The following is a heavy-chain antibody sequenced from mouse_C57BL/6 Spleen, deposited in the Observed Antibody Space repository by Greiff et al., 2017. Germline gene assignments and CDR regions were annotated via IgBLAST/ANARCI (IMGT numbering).Heavy chain of an antibody. CDR3: ARGDYAMDY. V-gene: IGHV3-6*01. CDR1: GYSITSGYY. CDR2: ISYDGSN. J-gene: IGHJ4*01. Sequence: EVKLLESGPGLVKPSQSLSLTCSVTGYSITSGYYWNWIRQFPGNKLEWMGYISYDGSNNYHPSLKNRISITRDPSKNQFFLKLNAVTTEDTATYYCARGDYAMDYWGQGTSVTVSS.